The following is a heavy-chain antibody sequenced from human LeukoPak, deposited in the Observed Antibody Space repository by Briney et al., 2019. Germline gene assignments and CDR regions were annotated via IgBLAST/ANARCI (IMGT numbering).Heavy chain of an antibody. CDR1: GFTFSSYA. CDR3: AKDLLAKPHYYYYGMDV. J-gene: IGHJ6*02. CDR2: ISGSGGST. Sequence: GGPLRLSCAASGFTFSSYAMSWVRQAPGKGLEWVSAISGSGGSTYYADSVKGRFTISRDNSKNTLYLQMNSLRAEDTAVYYCAKDLLAKPHYYYYGMDVWGQGTTVTVSS. V-gene: IGHV3-23*01.